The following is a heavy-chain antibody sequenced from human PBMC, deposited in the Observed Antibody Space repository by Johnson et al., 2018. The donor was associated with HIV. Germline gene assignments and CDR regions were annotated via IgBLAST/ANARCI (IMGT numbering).Heavy chain of an antibody. J-gene: IGHJ3*02. Sequence: EVQLVESGGGLVQPGGSLKLSCVASGFTFSGSAMHWVRQASGKGLEWVGRIKSKTDGGTTDYAAPVKGRFTISRDDSKNTLYLQMNSLKTEDTAVYYCTTEAPTLLRAFDIWGQGTMVTVSS. CDR2: IKSKTDGGTT. CDR1: GFTFSGSA. V-gene: IGHV3-15*01. CDR3: TTEAPTLLRAFDI.